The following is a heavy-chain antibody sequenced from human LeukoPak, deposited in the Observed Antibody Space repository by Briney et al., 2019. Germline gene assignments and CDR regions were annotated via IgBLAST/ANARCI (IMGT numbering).Heavy chain of an antibody. CDR3: ARTINWNYFSGGYHYYGMDV. CDR2: IVPIFGTA. V-gene: IGHV1-69*13. J-gene: IGHJ6*02. D-gene: IGHD1-7*01. CDR1: GYTFTSYG. Sequence: ASVKVSCKASGYTFTSYGISWVRQAPGQGLEWMGGIVPIFGTANYAQKFQGRVTITADESTTTAYMELSSLRSEDTAVYYCARTINWNYFSGGYHYYGMDVWGQGTTVTVSS.